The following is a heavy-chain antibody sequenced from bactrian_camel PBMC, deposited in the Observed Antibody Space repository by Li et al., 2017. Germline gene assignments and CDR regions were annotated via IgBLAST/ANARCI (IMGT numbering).Heavy chain of an antibody. J-gene: IGHJ4*01. D-gene: IGHD3*01. CDR2: IHSDGTA. CDR1: GYTYNRSC. Sequence: VQLVESGGGSVQAGGSLTLSCTASGYTYNRSCMGWFRQSGKEREGVAAIHSDGTASYSDSVRGRFTISRDNAKNTLYLQMNSLKPEDTAVYYCVRGWDDDTWSFNYGGQGTQVTVS. CDR3: VRGWDDDTWSFNY. V-gene: IGHV3S26*01.